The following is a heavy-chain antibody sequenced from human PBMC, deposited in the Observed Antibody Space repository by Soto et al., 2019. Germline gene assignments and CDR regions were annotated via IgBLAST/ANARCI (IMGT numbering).Heavy chain of an antibody. CDR2: VSAGGDMT. CDR1: GFTFNSYA. V-gene: IGHV3-23*01. CDR3: ARGDRGGSGSPASYYYSGLDV. Sequence: DVHVLESGGDLVQPGGSLRLSCAASGFTFNSYAMSWVRQGPGKGLEWVSSVSAGGDMTYYSDSVKGRFTISRDNSNNALFLQMNSLRIEDTALYYCARGDRGGSGSPASYYYSGLDVWGQGTTVTVS. J-gene: IGHJ6*02. D-gene: IGHD3-10*01.